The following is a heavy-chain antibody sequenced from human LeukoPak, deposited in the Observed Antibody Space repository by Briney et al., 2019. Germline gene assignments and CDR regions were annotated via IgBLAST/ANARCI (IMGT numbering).Heavy chain of an antibody. CDR3: ARSDYGDFFDY. CDR2: INHSGST. J-gene: IGHJ4*02. CDR1: GGSFNGYY. V-gene: IGHV4-34*01. D-gene: IGHD4-17*01. Sequence: PSETLSLTCAVYGGSFNGYYWSWIRQPPGKGLEWIGEINHSGSTNYNPSLKSRVTISVDTSKNQFSLKLSSVTAADTAVYYCARSDYGDFFDYWGQGTLVTVSS.